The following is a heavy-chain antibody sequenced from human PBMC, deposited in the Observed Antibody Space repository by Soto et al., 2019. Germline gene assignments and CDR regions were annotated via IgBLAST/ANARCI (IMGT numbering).Heavy chain of an antibody. CDR3: AHNGVGGLGYCYDF. Sequence: SGPTLENHTQTLTLTCTFAGLSLSSPRVTVGWIRQPPGKALEWLALIYWDDDKRYSPFLKSRLTITKDTSKNQVVLTMTNMHPVDKATYYCAHNGVGGLGYCYDFWGRGSLVIGSS. CDR2: IYWDDDK. V-gene: IGHV2-5*02. J-gene: IGHJ4*02. D-gene: IGHD6-19*01. CDR1: GLSLSSPRVT.